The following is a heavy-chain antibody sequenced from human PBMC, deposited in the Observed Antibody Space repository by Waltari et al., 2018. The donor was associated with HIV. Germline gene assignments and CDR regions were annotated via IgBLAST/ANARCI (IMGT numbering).Heavy chain of an antibody. CDR2: ISSSSSYI. J-gene: IGHJ4*02. Sequence: EVQLVESGGGLVKPGGSLRLSCAASGFTFSSYSMNWVRQAPGKGLEWVSSISSSSSYIYYADSVKGRFTISRDNAKNSLYLQMNSLRAEDTAVYYCAREGEGGGKNDNWGQGTLVTVSS. V-gene: IGHV3-21*01. CDR3: AREGEGGGKNDN. CDR1: GFTFSSYS. D-gene: IGHD2-15*01.